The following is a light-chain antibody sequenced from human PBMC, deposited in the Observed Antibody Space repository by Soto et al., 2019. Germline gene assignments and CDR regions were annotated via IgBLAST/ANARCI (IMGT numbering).Light chain of an antibody. CDR3: SSFASGSTLYV. Sequence: QSALTQPASVSGSPGQSITISCTGSSSDIGRHKYVSWYQHHPGKAPKLIIYEVSNRPSGVSSRFSGSKSGNTASLTISGLQAEDEADYHCSSFASGSTLYVFGTGTKVT. J-gene: IGLJ1*01. CDR2: EVS. CDR1: SSDIGRHKY. V-gene: IGLV2-14*01.